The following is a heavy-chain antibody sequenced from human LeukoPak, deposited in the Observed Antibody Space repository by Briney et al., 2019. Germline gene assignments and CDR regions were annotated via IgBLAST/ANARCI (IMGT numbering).Heavy chain of an antibody. CDR2: ISSSGSTI. CDR1: GFTFSDYY. J-gene: IGHJ1*01. CDR3: ARTGRADYSNYEEYFQH. Sequence: GGSLRLSCAASGFTFSDYYMSWIRQAPGKGLVWVSYISSSGSTIYYADSVKGRFTISRDNAKNSLYLQMNSLGAEDTAVYYCARTGRADYSNYEEYFQHWGQGTLVTVSS. V-gene: IGHV3-11*01. D-gene: IGHD4-4*01.